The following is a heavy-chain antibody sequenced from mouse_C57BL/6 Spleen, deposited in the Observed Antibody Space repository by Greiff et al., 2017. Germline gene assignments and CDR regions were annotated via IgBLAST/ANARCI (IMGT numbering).Heavy chain of an antibody. V-gene: IGHV1-64*01. D-gene: IGHD1-1*01. J-gene: IGHJ2*01. Sequence: VQLQQPGAELVKPGASVKLSCKASGYTFTSYWMHWVKQRPGQGLEWIGMIHPNSGSTNYNEKFKSKATLTVDKSSSTAYMQLSSLTSEDSAVYYCARYPYYYGSSSFDYWGQGTTLTVSS. CDR1: GYTFTSYW. CDR3: ARYPYYYGSSSFDY. CDR2: IHPNSGST.